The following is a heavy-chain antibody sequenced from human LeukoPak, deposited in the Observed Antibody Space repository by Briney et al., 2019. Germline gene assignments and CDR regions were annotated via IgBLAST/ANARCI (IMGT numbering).Heavy chain of an antibody. CDR3: ARQPLVRDCGGDCEFDY. J-gene: IGHJ4*02. D-gene: IGHD2-21*02. CDR2: IYPGDSDT. Sequence: GESLKISCKGSGYIFTSYWIGWVRQMPGKGLEWMGIIYPGDSDTRYSPSFQGQVTISADKSISTAYLQWTSLKASDTAIYYCARQPLVRDCGGDCEFDYWGQRTRVSVSS. V-gene: IGHV5-51*01. CDR1: GYIFTSYW.